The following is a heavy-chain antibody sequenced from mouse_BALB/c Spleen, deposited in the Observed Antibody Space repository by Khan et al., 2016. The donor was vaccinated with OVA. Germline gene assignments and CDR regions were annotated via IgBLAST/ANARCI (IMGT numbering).Heavy chain of an antibody. CDR3: ARAFYNGAWFAY. CDR2: IWAGGST. D-gene: IGHD1-3*01. Sequence: QVQLKESGPGLVAPSQTLSITCTVSGFSLSNYGVHWVRQPPGKGLEWLGVIWAGGSTKHNSALMSRLSISKDEYKSQGFLKMNSLQTSDTAMYYCARAFYNGAWFAYWGQGTLVTVSA. CDR1: GFSLSNYG. J-gene: IGHJ3*01. V-gene: IGHV2-9*02.